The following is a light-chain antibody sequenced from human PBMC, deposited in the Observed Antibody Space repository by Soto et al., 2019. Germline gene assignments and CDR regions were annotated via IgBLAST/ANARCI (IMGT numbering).Light chain of an antibody. CDR2: GAS. J-gene: IGKJ5*01. CDR1: QSVNDK. Sequence: EVVMTQYPGTLSVSPGQRATLSCRASQSVNDKVAWFQQKPGQAPRLLIIGASTTATGVPARFSGSGSGTDFTLTIRSLEPEDFAVYYCQQRSNWSFGQGTRLEIK. V-gene: IGKV3-11*01. CDR3: QQRSNWS.